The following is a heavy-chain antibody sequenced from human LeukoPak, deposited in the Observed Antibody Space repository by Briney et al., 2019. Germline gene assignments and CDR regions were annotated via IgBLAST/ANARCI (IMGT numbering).Heavy chain of an antibody. CDR3: AKDGSWGDYQFYFYMDV. Sequence: GGSLRLSCAASGFTFSSYEITWVRQAPGKGLEWGSYISGGGTTIYYADSVKGRFTISRDNAKNGLFIEMTRLRAEDTAVYYCAKDGSWGDYQFYFYMDVWGKGTTVTVSS. J-gene: IGHJ6*03. V-gene: IGHV3-48*03. D-gene: IGHD2-2*01. CDR1: GFTFSSYE. CDR2: ISGGGTTI.